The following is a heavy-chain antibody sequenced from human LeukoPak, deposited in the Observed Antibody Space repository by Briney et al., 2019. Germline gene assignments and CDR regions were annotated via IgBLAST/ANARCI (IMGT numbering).Heavy chain of an antibody. CDR1: GGSFSGYY. V-gene: IGHV4-34*01. J-gene: IGHJ3*02. CDR2: INHSGST. Sequence: SETLSLTCAVYGGSFSGYYWSWIRQPPGKGLEWIGEINHSGSTNYDPSLKSRVTIPVDTSKNQFSLRLNSVTAADTAVYYCAKSNGYGLIDIWGQGTMVTVSS. CDR3: AKSNGYGLIDI. D-gene: IGHD3-10*01.